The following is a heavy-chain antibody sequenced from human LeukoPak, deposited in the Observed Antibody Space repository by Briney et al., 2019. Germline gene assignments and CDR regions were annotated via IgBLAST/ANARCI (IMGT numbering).Heavy chain of an antibody. D-gene: IGHD1-26*01. V-gene: IGHV3-23*01. CDR3: AKWAVGATIYFDY. J-gene: IGHJ4*02. CDR2: TVGGGDGT. CDR1: GFTFSSTS. Sequence: PGGSLRLSCAASGFTFSSTSMSWVRQAPGKGLEWVAVTVGGGDGTYYADSVKGRFTISRDNSNNTLYLQMNSLRAEDTAVYYCAKWAVGATIYFDYWGQGTLVTVSS.